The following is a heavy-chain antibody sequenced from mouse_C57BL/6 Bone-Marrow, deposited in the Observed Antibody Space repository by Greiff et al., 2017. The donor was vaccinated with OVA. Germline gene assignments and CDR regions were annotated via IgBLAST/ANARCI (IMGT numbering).Heavy chain of an antibody. CDR1: GYTFTSYW. V-gene: IGHV1-72*01. Sequence: VQLQQPGAELVKPGASVKLSCKASGYTFTSYWMHWVKQRPGRGLEWIGRIDPTSGGTKYNEKFKSKATLTVDKPSSTAYMQLSSLTSEDSAVYYCARPYDYEGSWFAYWGQGTLVTVSA. CDR2: IDPTSGGT. D-gene: IGHD2-4*01. CDR3: ARPYDYEGSWFAY. J-gene: IGHJ3*01.